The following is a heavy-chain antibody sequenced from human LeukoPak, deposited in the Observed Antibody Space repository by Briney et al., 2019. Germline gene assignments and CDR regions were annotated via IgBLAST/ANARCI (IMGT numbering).Heavy chain of an antibody. CDR2: IFYSGST. Sequence: SETLSLTCTVSGGSISTSNYYWGWIRQPPGKGLEWIGNIFYSGSTYYSPSLRSRVTISLDTSRNQFSLKLNSVTAADTAVYYCARGRVGATTGAFDIWGQGTMVTVSS. D-gene: IGHD1-26*01. V-gene: IGHV4-39*07. J-gene: IGHJ3*02. CDR1: GGSISTSNYY. CDR3: ARGRVGATTGAFDI.